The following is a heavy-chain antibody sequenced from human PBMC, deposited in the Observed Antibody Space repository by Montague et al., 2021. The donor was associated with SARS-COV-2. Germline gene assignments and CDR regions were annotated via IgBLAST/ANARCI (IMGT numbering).Heavy chain of an antibody. J-gene: IGHJ6*02. V-gene: IGHV4-39*01. CDR3: GRQGSSSSWYGGYYYGMDV. CDR2: TYYSGST. CDR1: GGSISSSSYY. D-gene: IGHD6-13*01. Sequence: SETLSLTCTVSGGSISSSSYYWGWIRQPPGKGLEWIGSTYYSGSTYYNPSLKSRVTISVDTSKNQFSLKLSSVTAADTAVYYCGRQGSSSSWYGGYYYGMDVWGQGTTVTVPS.